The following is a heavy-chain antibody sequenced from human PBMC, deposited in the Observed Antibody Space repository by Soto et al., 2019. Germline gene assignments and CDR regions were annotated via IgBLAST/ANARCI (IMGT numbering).Heavy chain of an antibody. CDR2: ISWNSGSI. CDR3: AKDIRYSSSWYFDF. V-gene: IGHV3-9*01. D-gene: IGHD6-13*01. CDR1: GFTFDDYA. Sequence: GGSLRLACAASGFTFDDYAMHWVRQAPGKGLEWVSGISWNSGSIGYADSVKGRFTISRDNAKNSLYLQMNSLRAEDTALYYCAKDIRYSSSWYFDFWAQGTLVTVSS. J-gene: IGHJ4*02.